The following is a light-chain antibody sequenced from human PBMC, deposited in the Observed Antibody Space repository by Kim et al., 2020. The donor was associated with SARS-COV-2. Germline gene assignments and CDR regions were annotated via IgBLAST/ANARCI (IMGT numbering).Light chain of an antibody. CDR1: SSDIGGYKY. CDR3: SSYTSSSSYYV. CDR2: DVS. Sequence: ALTQPASVSGSPGQSITISCTGTSSDIGGYKYVSWYQQHPGKAPKLMIYDVSKRPSGVANRFSGSKSGNTASLTISGLQAGDEADYYCSSYTSSSSYYVFGTGTKVTVL. J-gene: IGLJ1*01. V-gene: IGLV2-14*01.